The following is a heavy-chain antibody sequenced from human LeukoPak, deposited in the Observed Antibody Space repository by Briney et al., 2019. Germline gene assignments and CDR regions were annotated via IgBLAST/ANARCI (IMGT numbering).Heavy chain of an antibody. D-gene: IGHD3-3*01. V-gene: IGHV3-30*02. J-gene: IGHJ4*02. CDR1: GFNFNTYA. Sequence: GGSLRLSCAASGFNFNTYAMHWVRQAPGKGLEWVAFMQFDESDEKYANSVRGRFTISRDNLRNILYLHMNSLRGDDTAVYCCARCAFWSGLYPLDSWGQGTLATVSS. CDR3: ARCAFWSGLYPLDS. CDR2: MQFDESDE.